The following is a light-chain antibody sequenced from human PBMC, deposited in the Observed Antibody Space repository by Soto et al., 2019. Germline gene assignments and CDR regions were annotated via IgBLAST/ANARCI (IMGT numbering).Light chain of an antibody. CDR3: QQYYSTSLT. CDR2: WAS. CDR1: QSVLYSSNNKNY. Sequence: DIVMTQSPDSLAVSLGERATFNCKSSQSVLYSSNNKNYLAWYQQKPGQPPKLLIYWASTRESGVPDRFSASGSGTDFTLTISSLQAEDVAVYYCQQYYSTSLTFGGGTKVEIK. J-gene: IGKJ4*01. V-gene: IGKV4-1*01.